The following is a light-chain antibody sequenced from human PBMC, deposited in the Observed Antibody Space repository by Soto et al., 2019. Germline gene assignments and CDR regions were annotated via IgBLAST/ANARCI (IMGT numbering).Light chain of an antibody. CDR3: QHSGTSAPST. V-gene: IGKV3-20*01. Sequence: VLTQSPGTLSLSPGERTTLSCRASQNIRGNELAWYQQKPGQPPRLLIYRGSSRAPGIPDRFSGRGSGTEFTLTISRLEPEDFAVYYCQHSGTSAPSTFGQGTSVDIK. CDR1: QNIRGNE. J-gene: IGKJ1*01. CDR2: RGS.